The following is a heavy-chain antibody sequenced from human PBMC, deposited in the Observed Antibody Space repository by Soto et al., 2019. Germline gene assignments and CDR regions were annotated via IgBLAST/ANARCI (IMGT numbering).Heavy chain of an antibody. CDR3: ARGDITIFGVAYDAFDI. V-gene: IGHV1-69*13. CDR2: IIPIFGTA. CDR1: GYTFTGYY. J-gene: IGHJ3*02. Sequence: ASVKVSCKASGYTFTGYYMHWVRQAPGQGLEWMGGIIPIFGTANYAQKFQGRVTITADESTSTAYMELSSLRSEDTAVYYCARGDITIFGVAYDAFDIWGQGTMVTVSS. D-gene: IGHD3-3*01.